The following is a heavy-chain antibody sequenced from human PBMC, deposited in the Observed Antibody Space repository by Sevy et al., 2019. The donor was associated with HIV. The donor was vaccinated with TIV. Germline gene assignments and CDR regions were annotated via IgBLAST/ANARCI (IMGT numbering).Heavy chain of an antibody. D-gene: IGHD3-3*01. J-gene: IGHJ4*02. CDR1: GFMFSSYV. Sequence: GGSLRLSCAASGFMFSSYVMSWVRQAPGKGLEWVAGISGNGGETYYADSVKGRITISRDNSRNTLYLEIHSLRADDTAVYSCVKDLGRFHLLVLYGEAEFWGQGTLVTVSS. V-gene: IGHV3-23*01. CDR2: ISGNGGET. CDR3: VKDLGRFHLLVLYGEAEF.